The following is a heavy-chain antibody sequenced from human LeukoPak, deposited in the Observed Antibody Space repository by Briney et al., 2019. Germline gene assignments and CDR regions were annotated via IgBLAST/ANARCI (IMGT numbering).Heavy chain of an antibody. Sequence: PGRSLRFSCTASGFTFGDHAMSWVRQAPGKGLEWVGFIRSKAYGGTTEYAASVKGRFTISRDDSKSIAYLQMNSLKTEDTAVYYCNRGPIQLWLYYGMDVWGQGTTVIVSS. D-gene: IGHD5-18*01. CDR2: IRSKAYGGTT. CDR3: NRGPIQLWLYYGMDV. V-gene: IGHV3-49*04. CDR1: GFTFGDHA. J-gene: IGHJ6*02.